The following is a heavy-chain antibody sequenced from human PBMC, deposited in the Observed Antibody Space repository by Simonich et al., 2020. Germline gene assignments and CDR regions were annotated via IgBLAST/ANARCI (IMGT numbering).Heavy chain of an antibody. CDR2: TNSNSGGT. CDR1: GYTFTGYY. V-gene: IGHV1-2*02. CDR3: ASSKRGYNWNDFDY. Sequence: QVQLVQSGAEVKKPGASVKVSCKASGYTFTGYYMHWVRQAPGQGLVWRVWTNSNSGGTKSAKKFQGRVTMTRDTSISTAYMELSRLRADDTAVYYCASSKRGYNWNDFDYWGQGTLVTVSS. D-gene: IGHD1-1*01. J-gene: IGHJ4*02.